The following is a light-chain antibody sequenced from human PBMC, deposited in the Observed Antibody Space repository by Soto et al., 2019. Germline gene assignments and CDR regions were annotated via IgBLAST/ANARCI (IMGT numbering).Light chain of an antibody. CDR1: QSISSSY. J-gene: IGKJ1*01. V-gene: IGKV3-20*01. Sequence: NVLTQSPRTLSLSPWERAARSCRASQSISSSYLAWYQQKPGQAPRLLIYGASSRATGIPDRFSGSGSGTDFTLTISSLVSEDFAVYYCKQSGGSPPTFGQGTQLDIK. CDR3: KQSGGSPPT. CDR2: GAS.